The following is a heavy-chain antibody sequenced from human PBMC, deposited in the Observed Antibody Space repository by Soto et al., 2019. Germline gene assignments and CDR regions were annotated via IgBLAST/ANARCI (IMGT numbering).Heavy chain of an antibody. Sequence: PGGSLRLSCAASGFTFTTYTMNWVRQAPGKGLELVSSISGSVSYIYYADSVKGRFTVSRDNAKNSLYLQMNSLRAEDTAVYYCARERGSYAGIDYWGQGTLVTVSS. J-gene: IGHJ4*02. V-gene: IGHV3-21*01. CDR3: ARERGSYAGIDY. CDR2: ISGSVSYI. D-gene: IGHD1-26*01. CDR1: GFTFTTYT.